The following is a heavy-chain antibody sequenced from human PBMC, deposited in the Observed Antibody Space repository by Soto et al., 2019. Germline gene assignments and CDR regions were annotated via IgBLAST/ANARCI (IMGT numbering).Heavy chain of an antibody. Sequence: SETLSLTCAVYGGSFSGYYWSWIRQPPGKGLEWIGEINHSGSTNYNPSLKSRVTISVDTSKNQFSLKLSSVTAADTAVYYCARVGIAARGGNSDYWGQGTLVTVSS. CDR1: GGSFSGYY. CDR2: INHSGST. D-gene: IGHD6-13*01. V-gene: IGHV4-34*01. CDR3: ARVGIAARGGNSDY. J-gene: IGHJ4*02.